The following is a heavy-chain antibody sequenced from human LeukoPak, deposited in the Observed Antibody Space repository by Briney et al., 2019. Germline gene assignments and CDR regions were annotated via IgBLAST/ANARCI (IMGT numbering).Heavy chain of an antibody. CDR2: INPNSGGT. Sequence: ASVKVSCKASGYTFIGYYMHWVRQAPGQGLEWMGWINPNSGGTNSAQKFQGRVTMTRDTSISTAYMELSSLRSDDTAVYYCARGVVPAARFDNWGQGTLVTVSS. D-gene: IGHD2-2*01. J-gene: IGHJ4*02. CDR3: ARGVVPAARFDN. V-gene: IGHV1-2*02. CDR1: GYTFIGYY.